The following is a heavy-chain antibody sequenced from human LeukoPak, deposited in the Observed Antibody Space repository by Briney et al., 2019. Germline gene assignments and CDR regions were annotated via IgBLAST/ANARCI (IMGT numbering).Heavy chain of an antibody. V-gene: IGHV2-5*01. D-gene: IGHD6-6*01. CDR3: AHREYSSSLKEAIDY. CDR1: GFSLSTSGVG. J-gene: IGHJ4*02. Sequence: SGPTLVKPTQTLTLTCTFSGFSLSTSGVGVGWIRQPPGKALEWLALIYWNDDKRYSPSLKSRLTITKDTSKNQVVLTMTNMDPVDTATYYCAHREYSSSLKEAIDYWGQGTLVTVSS. CDR2: IYWNDDK.